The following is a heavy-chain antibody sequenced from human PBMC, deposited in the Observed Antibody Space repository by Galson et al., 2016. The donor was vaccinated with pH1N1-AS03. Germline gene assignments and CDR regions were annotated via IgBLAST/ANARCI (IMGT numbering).Heavy chain of an antibody. CDR1: GFSLTTSGMC. D-gene: IGHD3-3*02. Sequence: PALVKPTQTLTLTCAISGFSLTTSGMCVNWIRQPPGKALEWLARIDWDDDKYFSTSLKTRLTISRDTSKNHVVLTLTNMGPEDTGTYYCARGIRPYYYAMDGWGQGTTVTVSS. CDR3: ARGIRPYYYAMDG. V-gene: IGHV2-70*11. CDR2: IDWDDDK. J-gene: IGHJ6*02.